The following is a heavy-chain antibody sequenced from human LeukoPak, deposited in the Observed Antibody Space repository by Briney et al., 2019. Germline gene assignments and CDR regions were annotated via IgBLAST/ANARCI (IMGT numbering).Heavy chain of an antibody. CDR2: ISGSGGST. D-gene: IGHD5-24*01. V-gene: IGHV3-23*01. CDR1: GFTFSSYG. Sequence: GGSLRLFCAASGFTFSSYGMSWVRQAPGKGLEWVSAISGSGGSTYYADSVKGRFTISRDNSKNTLYLQMNSLRAEDTAVYYCAKGVEMATLCYFDYWGQGTLVTVSS. CDR3: AKGVEMATLCYFDY. J-gene: IGHJ4*02.